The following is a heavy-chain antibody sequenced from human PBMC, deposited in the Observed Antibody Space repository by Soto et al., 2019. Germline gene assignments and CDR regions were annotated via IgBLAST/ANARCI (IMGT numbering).Heavy chain of an antibody. CDR1: GFSLSTSGVG. J-gene: IGHJ4*02. CDR3: AHSSSRWPLGY. CDR2: IYWDDDK. Sequence: QITLKESGPTLVKPTQTLTLTCTFSGFSLSTSGVGVVWIRQPPRKALEWLALIYWDDDKRYSPSRKSRLTITKDTSKNQVVLTVSNMGPVDTATYYCAHSSSRWPLGYWGQGTLVTV. V-gene: IGHV2-5*02. D-gene: IGHD4-17*01.